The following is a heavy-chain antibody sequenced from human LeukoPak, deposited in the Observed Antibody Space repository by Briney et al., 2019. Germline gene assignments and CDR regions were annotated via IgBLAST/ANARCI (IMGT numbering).Heavy chain of an antibody. V-gene: IGHV3-7*05. Sequence: GGSLRLSCAASGFTFRNYWMSWVRQAPGKGLEWVANINQDGSEKYYVDSVKGRFTIFRDNAKTSLYLQMNTLRAEDTAAYYCARDKSYGDSEDYWGQGTLVTVSS. CDR1: GFTFRNYW. CDR2: INQDGSEK. CDR3: ARDKSYGDSEDY. J-gene: IGHJ4*02. D-gene: IGHD4-17*01.